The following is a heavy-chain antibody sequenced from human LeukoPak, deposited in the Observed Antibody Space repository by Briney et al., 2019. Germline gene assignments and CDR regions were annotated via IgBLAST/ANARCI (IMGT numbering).Heavy chain of an antibody. D-gene: IGHD4/OR15-4a*01. J-gene: IGHJ4*02. CDR2: IYSGGST. Sequence: GGSLRLSCAASGFTVSSNYMSWVRQAPGKGLEWVSVIYSGGSTYYADSVKGRFTISRDNAKNTLYLQMNSLRAEATAVYYCARRAGAYSHPYDYWGQGTLVTVSS. CDR3: ARRAGAYSHPYDY. CDR1: GFTVSSNY. V-gene: IGHV3-53*01.